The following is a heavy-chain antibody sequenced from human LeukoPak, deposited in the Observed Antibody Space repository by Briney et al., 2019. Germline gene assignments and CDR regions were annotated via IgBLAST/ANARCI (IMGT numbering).Heavy chain of an antibody. CDR1: GFTFSSYA. CDR2: ISWNSGSI. Sequence: PGGSLRLSCAASGFTFSSYAMHWVRQAPGKGLEWVSGISWNSGSIGYADSVKGRFTISRDNAKNSLYLQMNSLRAEDTALYYCAKEAQDAFDIWGQGTMVTVSS. CDR3: AKEAQDAFDI. J-gene: IGHJ3*02. V-gene: IGHV3-9*01.